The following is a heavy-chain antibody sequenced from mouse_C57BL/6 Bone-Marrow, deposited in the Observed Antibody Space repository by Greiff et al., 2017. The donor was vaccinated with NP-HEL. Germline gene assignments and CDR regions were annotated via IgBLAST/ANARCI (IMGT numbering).Heavy chain of an antibody. D-gene: IGHD1-1*01. Sequence: VKLMESDAELVKPGASVKISCKVSGYTFTDHTIHWMKQRPEQGLEWIGYIYPRDGSTKYNEKFKGKATLTADKSSSTAYMQLNSLTSEDSAVYFCARRPSQYYGSSYVWYCDVWGTGTTVTVSS. CDR1: GYTFTDHT. J-gene: IGHJ1*03. V-gene: IGHV1-78*01. CDR2: IYPRDGST. CDR3: ARRPSQYYGSSYVWYCDV.